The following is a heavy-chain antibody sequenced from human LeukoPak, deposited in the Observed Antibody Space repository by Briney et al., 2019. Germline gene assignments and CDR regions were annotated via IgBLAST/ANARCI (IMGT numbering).Heavy chain of an antibody. J-gene: IGHJ5*02. CDR2: INPNSGGT. CDR1: GYTFTGYY. D-gene: IGHD1-26*01. Sequence: ASVKVSCKASGYTFTGYYMHWVRQAPGQGLEWMGWINPNSGGTNYAQKFQGRVTMTRDTSISTAYMELSRLRSDDTAVYYCAREGYSGSSWWFDPWGQGTLVTVSS. V-gene: IGHV1-2*02. CDR3: AREGYSGSSWWFDP.